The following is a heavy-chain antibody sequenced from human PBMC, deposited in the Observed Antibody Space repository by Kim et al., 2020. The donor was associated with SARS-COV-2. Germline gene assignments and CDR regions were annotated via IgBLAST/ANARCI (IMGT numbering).Heavy chain of an antibody. D-gene: IGHD3-9*01. CDR2: VSGSGGST. V-gene: IGHV3-23*01. J-gene: IGHJ4*02. Sequence: GGSLRLSCAASGFTFSSYAMSWVRQAPGKGLEWVSVVSGSGGSTYYADFVKGRFTISRDNSKNTLYLQMNSLRAEDTAIYYCAKGLRFFDWLPHPWDYWGQGTLVTVSS. CDR1: GFTFSSYA. CDR3: AKGLRFFDWLPHPWDY.